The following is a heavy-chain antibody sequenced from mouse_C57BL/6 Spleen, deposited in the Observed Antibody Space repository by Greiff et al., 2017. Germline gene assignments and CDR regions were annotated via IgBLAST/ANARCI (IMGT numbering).Heavy chain of an antibody. Sequence: EVQLVESEGGLVQPGSSMKLSCTASGFTFSDYYMAWVRQVPDKGLEWVANINYDGSSTNYLHSLKSRFIISRDNAKNILYLQMSSLKSEDKATYYCERAADHAMDYWGQGTSVTVSS. V-gene: IGHV5-16*01. CDR3: ERAADHAMDY. CDR1: GFTFSDYY. CDR2: INYDGSST. J-gene: IGHJ4*01. D-gene: IGHD1-2*01.